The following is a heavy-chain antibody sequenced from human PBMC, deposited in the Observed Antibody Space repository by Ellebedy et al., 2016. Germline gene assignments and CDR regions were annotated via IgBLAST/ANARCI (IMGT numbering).Heavy chain of an antibody. V-gene: IGHV5-51*01. J-gene: IGHJ3*02. CDR3: ARRQLDPRSPWFGAFDI. CDR1: GYTFSSYC. Sequence: GESLKISXRGSGYTFSSYCIGWVRQMPGQGLEWMGIIYPGDSDTRYSPSFQGQVTISADKSTSTAYLQWRSLKASDTAMYYCARRQLDPRSPWFGAFDIWGQGTMVTVSS. D-gene: IGHD3-10*01. CDR2: IYPGDSDT.